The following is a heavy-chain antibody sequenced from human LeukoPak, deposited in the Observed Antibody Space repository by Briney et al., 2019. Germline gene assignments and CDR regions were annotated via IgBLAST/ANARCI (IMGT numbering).Heavy chain of an antibody. Sequence: GGSLRLSCAASGFTFSDHWMSWVRQVPGQGLEWVADIKKDGSEKNEVDSAKGRFTISRDNARNSLYLEMNSLKAEDTAVYYCARGPTYGARCDYLDYWGQGALVTVSP. D-gene: IGHD4/OR15-4a*01. V-gene: IGHV3-7*01. CDR1: GFTFSDHW. CDR3: ARGPTYGARCDYLDY. CDR2: IKKDGSEK. J-gene: IGHJ4*02.